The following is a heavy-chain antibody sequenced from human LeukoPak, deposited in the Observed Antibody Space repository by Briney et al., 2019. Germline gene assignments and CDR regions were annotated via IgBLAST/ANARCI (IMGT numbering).Heavy chain of an antibody. V-gene: IGHV4-34*01. Sequence: GSLRLSCAASGFTFSSYAMSWIRQPPGKGLEWIGEINHSGSTNYNPSLKSRVTISVDTSKNQFSLKLSSVTAADTAVYYCASQWTIFDAFDIWGQGTMVTVSS. CDR1: GFTFSSYA. CDR3: ASQWTIFDAFDI. D-gene: IGHD2-8*01. J-gene: IGHJ3*02. CDR2: INHSGST.